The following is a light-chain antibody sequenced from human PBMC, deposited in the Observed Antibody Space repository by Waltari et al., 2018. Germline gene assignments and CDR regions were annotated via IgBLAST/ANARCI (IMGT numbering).Light chain of an antibody. CDR2: VNSDGSH. V-gene: IGLV4-69*01. CDR3: QTGGHGTWV. CDR1: SGHSTHV. J-gene: IGLJ3*02. Sequence: QLVLTQSPSASASLGASVKLTCTLDSGHSTHVLAWPQQQPEKGPRFLMRVNSDGSHSKGDEIPDRFSGSSSGTERYLTISSLQSEDEADYYCQTGGHGTWVFGGGTKLTVL.